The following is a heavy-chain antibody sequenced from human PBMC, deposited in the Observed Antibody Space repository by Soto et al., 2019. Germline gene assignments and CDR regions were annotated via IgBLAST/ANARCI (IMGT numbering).Heavy chain of an antibody. J-gene: IGHJ3*02. CDR3: ARDRPMRIPTTVTLAFDI. V-gene: IGHV1-18*01. Sequence: ASVKVSCKASGYTFTSYGISWVRQAPGQGLEWMGWISPNDGNTSYAQKFQGRVTMTRDTSTSTVYMELSSLRSEDTAVYYCARDRPMRIPTTVTLAFDIWGQGTMVTVSS. CDR2: ISPNDGNT. CDR1: GYTFTSYG. D-gene: IGHD4-17*01.